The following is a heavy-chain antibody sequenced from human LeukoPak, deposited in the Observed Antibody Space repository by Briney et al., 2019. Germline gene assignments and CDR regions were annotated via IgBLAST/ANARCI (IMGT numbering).Heavy chain of an antibody. D-gene: IGHD6-19*01. Sequence: SETLSLTCTVSGGSISSSPYYWSWIRQPPGKGLEWIGYIYYSESTNYNPSLKSRVTISVDTSKNQFSLKLSSVTAADTAVYYCARQMSTGYSSGWPPSAFDIWGQGTMVTVSS. CDR3: ARQMSTGYSSGWPPSAFDI. V-gene: IGHV4-61*05. J-gene: IGHJ3*02. CDR2: IYYSEST. CDR1: GGSISSSPYY.